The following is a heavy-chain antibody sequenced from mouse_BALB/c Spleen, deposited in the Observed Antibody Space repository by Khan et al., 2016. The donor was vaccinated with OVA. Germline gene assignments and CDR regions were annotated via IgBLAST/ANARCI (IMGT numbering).Heavy chain of an antibody. CDR2: IWRDDVK. V-gene: IGHV8-8*01. J-gene: IGHJ1*01. CDR3: ARMNGNSLFWYFDV. CDR1: GFSLSTSGMG. Sequence: QVTLKESGPGILQPSQTLSLTCSFSGFSLSTSGMGVGWIRQPSGKGLEWLTHIWRDDVKRYNPALESRLTISKDTSSSQVFLKIASVDSADTATYYWARMNGNSLFWYFDVWGAGTSVTVSS. D-gene: IGHD1-1*01.